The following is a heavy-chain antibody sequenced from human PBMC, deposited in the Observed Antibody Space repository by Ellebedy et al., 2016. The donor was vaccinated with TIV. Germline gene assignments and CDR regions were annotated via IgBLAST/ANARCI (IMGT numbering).Heavy chain of an antibody. Sequence: GGSLRLSCAASGFTFSSYAMNWVRQAPGKGLEWVSIIYSGGGTNYTDSVRGRFTISRDDSKNTLSLQMNSLRAEDTAVYYCARDPGGGGAYGDNWFDPWGRGTLVTVSS. CDR3: ARDPGGGGAYGDNWFDP. CDR2: IYSGGGT. V-gene: IGHV3-66*01. D-gene: IGHD4-17*01. J-gene: IGHJ5*02. CDR1: GFTFSSYA.